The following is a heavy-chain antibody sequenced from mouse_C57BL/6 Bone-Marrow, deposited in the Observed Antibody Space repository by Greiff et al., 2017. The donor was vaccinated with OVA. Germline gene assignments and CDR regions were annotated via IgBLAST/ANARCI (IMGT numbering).Heavy chain of an antibody. CDR2: ILPGSGST. V-gene: IGHV1-9*01. J-gene: IGHJ2*01. D-gene: IGHD1-1*01. Sequence: QVQLQQSGAELMKPGASVKLSCKATGYTFTGYWIEWVKQRPGHGLEWIGEILPGSGSTNYNEKFKGQATFTADPSSNTDYMHTSSLPTEDSADYYCARSRYYGSFFDDWGQGTTLTVSS. CDR1: GYTFTGYW. CDR3: ARSRYYGSFFDD.